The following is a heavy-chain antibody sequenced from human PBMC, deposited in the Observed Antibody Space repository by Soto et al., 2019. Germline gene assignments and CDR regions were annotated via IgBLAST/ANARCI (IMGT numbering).Heavy chain of an antibody. J-gene: IGHJ6*02. CDR2: MGYNGLT. D-gene: IGHD3-10*01. CDR3: ARQGFGELHGLVDV. Sequence: QVQLQESGPGLVKPSENLSLTCTISGGPMNNYYCSWFRQPRGQGLEWIGYMGYNGLTRYKPSLRSRVAISLDTAKNQFSLNLSSVTAADTALYYCARQGFGELHGLVDVWGQGTTVPVSS. V-gene: IGHV4-59*08. CDR1: GGPMNNYY.